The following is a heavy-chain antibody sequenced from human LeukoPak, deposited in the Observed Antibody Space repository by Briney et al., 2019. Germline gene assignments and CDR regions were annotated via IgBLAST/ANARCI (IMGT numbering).Heavy chain of an antibody. J-gene: IGHJ3*02. D-gene: IGHD3-10*01. CDR1: GGSISSSNW. CDR3: ARTPTMVRGVISAFDI. V-gene: IGHV4-4*02. Sequence: PSGTLSLTCAVSGGSISSSNWWSWVRQPPGKGLEWIGEIYHSGSTNYNPSLKSRVTISVDKSKNQFSLKLSSVTAADTAVYYCARTPTMVRGVISAFDIWAQGTMVTVSS. CDR2: IYHSGST.